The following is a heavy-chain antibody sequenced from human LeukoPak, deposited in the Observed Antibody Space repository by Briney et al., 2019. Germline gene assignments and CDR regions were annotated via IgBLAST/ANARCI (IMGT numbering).Heavy chain of an antibody. CDR2: IIPILGTA. CDR1: GGTFSSYA. CDR3: AIELVVPAATVDY. V-gene: IGHV1-69*11. Sequence: GSSVKVSCKASGGTFSSYAISWVRQAPGQGLEWMGRIIPILGTANYAQKFQGRVTITADESTSTAYMELSSLRSEDTAVYYCAIELVVPAATVDYWGQGTLVTVSS. D-gene: IGHD2-2*01. J-gene: IGHJ4*02.